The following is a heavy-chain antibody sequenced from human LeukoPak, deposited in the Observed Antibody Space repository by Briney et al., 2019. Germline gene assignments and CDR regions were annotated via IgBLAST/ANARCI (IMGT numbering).Heavy chain of an antibody. CDR1: GYTFTSYG. CDR3: ARECVVVVAATLCYYGMDV. CDR2: INAYNGNT. V-gene: IGHV1-18*01. D-gene: IGHD2-15*01. J-gene: IGHJ6*02. Sequence: ASVKVSCKASGYTFTSYGISWVRQAPGQGLEWMGWINAYNGNTNYAQKLQGRVTMTTDTSTSTAYMELRSLRSDDTAVYYCARECVVVVAATLCYYGMDVWGQGTTVTVSS.